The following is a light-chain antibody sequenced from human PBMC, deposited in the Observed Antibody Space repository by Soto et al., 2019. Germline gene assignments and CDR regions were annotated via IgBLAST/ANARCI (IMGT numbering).Light chain of an antibody. CDR3: QVWDFRSARWV. CDR2: DDS. Sequence: SYELTPPPSVSVAPGRTARIPCGGNNIGGTRVHWYQQKPGQAPVLVVYDDSDRPSGIPERFSGSNSGNTATLTISGVEATDEADFYCQVWDFRSARWVFGGGTKLAVL. V-gene: IGLV3-21*02. CDR1: NIGGTR. J-gene: IGLJ3*02.